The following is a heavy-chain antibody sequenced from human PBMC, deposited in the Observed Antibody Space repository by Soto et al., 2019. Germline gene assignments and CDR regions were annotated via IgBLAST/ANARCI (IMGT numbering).Heavy chain of an antibody. CDR2: INHSGST. CDR3: ARGGVDYYDSSGYSDYYGMDV. D-gene: IGHD3-22*01. Sequence: SETPSLTCAVSGGSFSGYYWSWIRQPPGKGLEWIGEINHSGSTNYNPSLKSRVTISVDTSKNQFSLKLSSVTAADTAVYYCARGGVDYYDSSGYSDYYGMDVWGQGTTVTISS. V-gene: IGHV4-34*01. CDR1: GGSFSGYY. J-gene: IGHJ6*02.